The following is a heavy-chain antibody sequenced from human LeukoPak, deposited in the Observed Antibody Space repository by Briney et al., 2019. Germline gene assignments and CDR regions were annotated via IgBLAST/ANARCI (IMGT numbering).Heavy chain of an antibody. CDR2: IYPGDSET. J-gene: IGHJ4*02. Sequence: GESLKISCNGSGYSFKCYWIAWVRQMPGKGLEWMGIIYPGDSETRYSPSFQDQVTISVDKSLSTAYVQWSSLKASDTAMYYCASHLSSITSSPNYWGQGTLVTVSS. CDR1: GYSFKCYW. CDR3: ASHLSSITSSPNY. V-gene: IGHV5-51*01. D-gene: IGHD3-10*01.